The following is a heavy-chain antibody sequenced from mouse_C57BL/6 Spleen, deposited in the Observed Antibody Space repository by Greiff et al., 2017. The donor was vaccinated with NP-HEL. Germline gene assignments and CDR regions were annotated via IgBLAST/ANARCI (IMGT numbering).Heavy chain of an antibody. D-gene: IGHD2-4*01. V-gene: IGHV1-82*01. CDR3: ARCDYDGGYAMDY. Sequence: VQLQQSGPELVKPGASVKISCKASGYAFSSSWMNWVKQRPGKGLEWIGRIYPGDGDTNYNGKFKGKATLTADKSSSTAYMQLSSLTSEDSAVYFCARCDYDGGYAMDYWGQGTSVTVSS. CDR1: GYAFSSSW. J-gene: IGHJ4*01. CDR2: IYPGDGDT.